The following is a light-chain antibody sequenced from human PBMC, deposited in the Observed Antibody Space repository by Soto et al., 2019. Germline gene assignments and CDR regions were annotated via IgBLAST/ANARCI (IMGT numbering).Light chain of an antibody. CDR1: QSISSSY. CDR3: QQFDSSPIT. Sequence: EIVLTQSPGTLSLSPGERATLSCRASQSISSSYLAWYQQKPGQAPRLLIYAASTRATGIPDRFSGIGSVTDFTLTISRLEPEDFAVYYCQQFDSSPITFGGGTTAEIK. CDR2: AAS. V-gene: IGKV3-20*01. J-gene: IGKJ4*01.